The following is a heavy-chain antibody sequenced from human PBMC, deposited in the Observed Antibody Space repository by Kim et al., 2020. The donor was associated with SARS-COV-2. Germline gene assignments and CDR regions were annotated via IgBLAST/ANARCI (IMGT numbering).Heavy chain of an antibody. Sequence: GESLKISCKGSGYSFTSYWIGWVRQMPGKGLEWMGIIYPGDSDTRYSPSFQGQVTISADKSISTAYLQWSSLKASDTAMYYCARHVDSDSSSWYPQLEFDYWGQGTLVTVSS. CDR2: IYPGDSDT. V-gene: IGHV5-51*01. CDR1: GYSFTSYW. CDR3: ARHVDSDSSSWYPQLEFDY. J-gene: IGHJ4*02. D-gene: IGHD6-13*01.